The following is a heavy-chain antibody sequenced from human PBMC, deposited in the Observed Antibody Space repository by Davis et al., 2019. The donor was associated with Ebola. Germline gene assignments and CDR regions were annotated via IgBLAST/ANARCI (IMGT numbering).Heavy chain of an antibody. CDR2: INPKTGAA. CDR3: ARDGQQQLLVDTWFDP. Sequence: SVTVSRKASRYTFTNYGISWVRQSPAQGLEWMGRINPKTGAANYLQKFQGRVTMTRDSSIDTAYMELGSLRSDDTAVYYCARDGQQQLLVDTWFDPWGQGTLVTVSS. D-gene: IGHD6-13*01. V-gene: IGHV1-2*06. J-gene: IGHJ5*02. CDR1: RYTFTNYG.